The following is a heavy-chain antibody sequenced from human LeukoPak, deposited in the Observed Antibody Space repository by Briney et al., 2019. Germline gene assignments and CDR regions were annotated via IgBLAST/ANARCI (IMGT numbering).Heavy chain of an antibody. D-gene: IGHD1-14*01. CDR2: ISGSGGST. V-gene: IGHV3-23*01. CDR3: AKVASGELFEY. CDR1: GFTFSSYA. Sequence: GGSLRLSCAASGFTFSSYAMSWVRQAPGKGLEWVSAISGSGGSTYYADSVKGWFTISRDNSKNTLYLQMNRLRAEDTAVYYCAKVASGELFEYWGQGTLVTVSS. J-gene: IGHJ4*02.